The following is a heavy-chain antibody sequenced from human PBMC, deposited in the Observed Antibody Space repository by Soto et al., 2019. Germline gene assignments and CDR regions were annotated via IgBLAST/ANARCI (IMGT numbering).Heavy chain of an antibody. CDR1: GFTFSSYA. J-gene: IGHJ4*02. D-gene: IGHD5-12*01. CDR2: ISGSGGST. Sequence: EVQLLESGGGLVQPGGSLRLSRAASGFTFSSYAMSWVRQAPGKGLEWVSAISGSGGSTYYADSVKGRFTISRDNSKNTLYLQMNSLRAEDTAVYYCAKRGGVATRSYYFDYWGQGTLVTVSS. CDR3: AKRGGVATRSYYFDY. V-gene: IGHV3-23*01.